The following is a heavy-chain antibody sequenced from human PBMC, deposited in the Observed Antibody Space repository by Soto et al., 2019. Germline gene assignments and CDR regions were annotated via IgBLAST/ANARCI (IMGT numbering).Heavy chain of an antibody. J-gene: IGHJ4*02. CDR1: GFTFSSYA. Sequence: GGSLRLSCAASGFTFSSYAMNWVRQAPGKGLEWVSAISGGGSSTYYAGSVKGRFTISRDNSRNTLYLQISSLRADGTALYYCAKGFDFWSGPGDYWGQGTLVTVSS. V-gene: IGHV3-23*01. CDR2: ISGGGSST. CDR3: AKGFDFWSGPGDY. D-gene: IGHD3-3*01.